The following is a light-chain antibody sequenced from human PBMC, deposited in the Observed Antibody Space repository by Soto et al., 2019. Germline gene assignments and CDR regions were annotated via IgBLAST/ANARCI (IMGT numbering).Light chain of an antibody. CDR2: AAS. V-gene: IGKV1-39*01. Sequence: DIQMTQSPSSLPASVGDRVTLTCRASQSIGTYLHWYQQKPGKAPKLLIYAASSLQSGVPSRLSGSGSRTGSTLTISSLQPEDVGTYYCQQSYPFPYTFGQGTKLEIK. J-gene: IGKJ2*01. CDR3: QQSYPFPYT. CDR1: QSIGTY.